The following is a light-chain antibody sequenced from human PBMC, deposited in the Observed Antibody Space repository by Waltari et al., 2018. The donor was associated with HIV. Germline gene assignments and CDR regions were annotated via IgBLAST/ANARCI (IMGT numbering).Light chain of an antibody. V-gene: IGKV3-15*01. J-gene: IGKJ4*01. CDR3: QQDNKWPPVT. Sequence: EIVMTQSPATLSVSQGVRATLSCRARQSVRDNLAWYQQKPGQAPRLLSYGASTRAIGIPVRFSGSGSGTEFTLTISSLQSEDFAVYYCQQDNKWPPVTFGGGTKVEIK. CDR1: QSVRDN. CDR2: GAS.